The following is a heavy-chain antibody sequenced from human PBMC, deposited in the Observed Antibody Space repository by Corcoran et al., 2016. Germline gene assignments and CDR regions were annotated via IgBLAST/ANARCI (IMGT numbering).Heavy chain of an antibody. V-gene: IGHV4-39*07. D-gene: IGHD6-13*01. J-gene: IGHJ5*02. CDR2: IYYSGST. Sequence: QLQLQESGPGLVKPSETLSLTCTVSGGSISSSSYYWGWIRQPPGKGLEWIGSIYYSGSTYYNPSLKSRVTISVDTSKNQFSLKLSSVTAADTAVYYCARGTKQQLVQGNWFDPWGQGTLVTVSS. CDR3: ARGTKQQLVQGNWFDP. CDR1: GGSISSSSYY.